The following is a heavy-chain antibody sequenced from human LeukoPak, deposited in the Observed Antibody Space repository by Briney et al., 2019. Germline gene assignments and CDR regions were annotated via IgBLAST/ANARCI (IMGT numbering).Heavy chain of an antibody. CDR2: IIPIFGTA. J-gene: IGHJ6*03. CDR1: GGTFNTYG. Sequence: ASVKVSCKTSGGTFNTYGITWVRQAPGQGLEWMGGIIPIFGTANYAQKFQGRVTISADESTSTAYMELRSLRSDDTAVYYCARSPYGTYYMDVWGKGTTVTVSS. CDR3: ARSPYGTYYMDV. D-gene: IGHD4-17*01. V-gene: IGHV1-69*13.